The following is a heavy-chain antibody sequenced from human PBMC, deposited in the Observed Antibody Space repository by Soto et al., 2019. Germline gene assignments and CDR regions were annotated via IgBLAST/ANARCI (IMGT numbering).Heavy chain of an antibody. CDR3: ARHTTSEYGFGLEPNFHY. CDR2: IYYSGST. CDR1: VGYIRSYS. J-gene: IGHJ4*02. Sequence: PSQTLSLTCTVCVGYIRSYSWSWIRQPPGKGLEWIGYIYYSGSTNYNPSLKSRFTISADTSRNSFSLKLSSVTAADTAVYYCARHTTSEYGFGLEPNFHYWRQGTLVTVSS. D-gene: IGHD1-1*01. V-gene: IGHV4-59*08.